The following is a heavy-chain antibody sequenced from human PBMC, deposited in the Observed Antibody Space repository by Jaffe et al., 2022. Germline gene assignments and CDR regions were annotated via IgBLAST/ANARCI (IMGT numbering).Heavy chain of an antibody. Sequence: QVQLVQSGAEVKKPGASVKVSCKASGYTFTSYGISWVRQAPGQGLEWMGWISAYNGNTNYAQKLQGRVTMTTDTSTSTAYMELRSLRSDDTAVYYCARDMAGDYELVDVVISVAYDAFDIWGQGTMVTVSS. D-gene: IGHD4-17*01. CDR2: ISAYNGNT. CDR1: GYTFTSYG. V-gene: IGHV1-18*01. J-gene: IGHJ3*02. CDR3: ARDMAGDYELVDVVISVAYDAFDI.